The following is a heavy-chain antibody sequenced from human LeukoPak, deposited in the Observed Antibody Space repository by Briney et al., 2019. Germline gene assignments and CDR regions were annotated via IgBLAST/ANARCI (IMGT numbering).Heavy chain of an antibody. D-gene: IGHD6-13*01. CDR3: ARGYSTTGIAAAGPWYYGMDV. CDR2: INPNSGGT. CDR1: GYTFTGYY. J-gene: IGHJ6*02. V-gene: IGHV1-2*04. Sequence: ASVKVSCKASGYTFTGYYMHWVRQAPGQGLEWMGWINPNSGGTNYAQKFQGWVTMTRDTSISTAYMELSRLRSDDTAVYYCARGYSTTGIAAAGPWYYGMDVWGQGTTVTVSS.